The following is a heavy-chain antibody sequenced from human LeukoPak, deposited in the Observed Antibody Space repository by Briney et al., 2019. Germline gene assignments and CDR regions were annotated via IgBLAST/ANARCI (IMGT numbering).Heavy chain of an antibody. J-gene: IGHJ3*02. D-gene: IGHD3-10*01. CDR3: ARGHLLYYGSGSYYDAFDI. Sequence: SVKVSCKASGYTFTSYDINWVRQATGQGLEWMGWMNPNSGNTGYAQKFQGRVTMTRNTSISTAYMELSSLRSEDTAVYYCARGHLLYYGSGSYYDAFDIWGQGTMVTVSS. CDR2: MNPNSGNT. V-gene: IGHV1-8*01. CDR1: GYTFTSYD.